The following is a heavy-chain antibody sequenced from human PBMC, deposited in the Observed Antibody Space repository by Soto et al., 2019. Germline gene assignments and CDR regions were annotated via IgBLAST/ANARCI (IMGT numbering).Heavy chain of an antibody. CDR2: LYYGGAT. CDR3: ARTFTSMGLFDY. D-gene: IGHD2-8*01. J-gene: IGHJ4*02. V-gene: IGHV4-30-2*01. CDR1: GGSINSGGYS. Sequence: SETLSLTCAVSGGSINSGGYSWSWIRQPPGKGLEWIGYLYYGGATYSKPSLKSRVSISVDWSKNQFSLKLNSVTAADTAVYYCARTFTSMGLFDYWGPGTLVTVSS.